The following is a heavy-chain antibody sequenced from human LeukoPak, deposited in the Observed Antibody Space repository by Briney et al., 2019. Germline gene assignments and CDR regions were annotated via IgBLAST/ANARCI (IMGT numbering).Heavy chain of an antibody. V-gene: IGHV3-23*01. CDR3: ARGCYSSSWSFDY. CDR1: GFTFSNYA. D-gene: IGHD6-13*01. CDR2: ISDSGGST. Sequence: PGGSLRLSCAATGFTFSNYAMSWVRQAPGKGLEWVSGISDSGGSTYYADSVKGRFTISRDNSKNTLYLQMNSLRAEDTAVYYCARGCYSSSWSFDYWGQGTLVTVSS. J-gene: IGHJ4*02.